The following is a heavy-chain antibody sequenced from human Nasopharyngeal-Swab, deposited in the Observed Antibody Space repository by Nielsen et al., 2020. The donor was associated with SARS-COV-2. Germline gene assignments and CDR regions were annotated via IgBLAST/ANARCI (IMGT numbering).Heavy chain of an antibody. D-gene: IGHD6-19*01. V-gene: IGHV1-2*06. CDR2: INPNSGGT. Sequence: ASVKVSCKASGYTFTGYYMHWVRQAPGQGLEWMGRINPNSGGTNYAQKFQGRVTMTRDTSISTAYMELSRLRSADTAVYYCARMAVAGTGDYWGQGTLVTVSS. CDR1: GYTFTGYY. CDR3: ARMAVAGTGDY. J-gene: IGHJ4*02.